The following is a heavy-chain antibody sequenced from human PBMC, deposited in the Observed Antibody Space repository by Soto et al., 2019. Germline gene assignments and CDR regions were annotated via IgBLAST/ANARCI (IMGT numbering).Heavy chain of an antibody. D-gene: IGHD2-2*01. J-gene: IGHJ4*02. CDR1: GGSISSGGYY. V-gene: IGHV4-31*03. CDR2: IYYSGST. Sequence: SETLSLTCTVSGGSISSGGYYWSWIRQHPGKGLEWIGYIYYSGSTYYNPSLKSRVTISVDTSKNQFSLKLSSVTAADTAVYYCARDRLSSRSFDYWGQGTLVTVS. CDR3: ARDRLSSRSFDY.